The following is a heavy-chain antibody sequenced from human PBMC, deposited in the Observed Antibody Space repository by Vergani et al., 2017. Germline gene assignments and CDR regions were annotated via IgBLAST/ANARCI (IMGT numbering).Heavy chain of an antibody. V-gene: IGHV4-34*11. CDR1: GGSFSGYY. CDR3: ARAAAGPAQRNWFDP. J-gene: IGHJ5*02. CDR2: IYYSGST. D-gene: IGHD6-13*01. Sequence: QVQLQQWGAGLLKPSETLSLTCAVYGGSFSGYYWSWIRQPPGKGLEWIGYIYYSGSTNYNPSLKSRVTISVDTSKNQFSLKLSSVTAADTAVYYCARAAAGPAQRNWFDPWGQGTLVTVSS.